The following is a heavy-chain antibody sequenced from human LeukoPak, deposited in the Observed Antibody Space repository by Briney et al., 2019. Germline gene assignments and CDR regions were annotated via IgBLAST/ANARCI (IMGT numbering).Heavy chain of an antibody. CDR3: AKDLLPYPTGSDI. D-gene: IGHD1-14*01. V-gene: IGHV3-7*03. Sequence: GGSLRLSCAASGFTFSNYWMHWVRQAPGKGLEWVANIKQDGSEKYYVGSVKGRFTISRDNAKNSLYLQMNSLRAEDTALYYCAKDLLPYPTGSDIWGQGTMVTVSS. CDR1: GFTFSNYW. CDR2: IKQDGSEK. J-gene: IGHJ3*02.